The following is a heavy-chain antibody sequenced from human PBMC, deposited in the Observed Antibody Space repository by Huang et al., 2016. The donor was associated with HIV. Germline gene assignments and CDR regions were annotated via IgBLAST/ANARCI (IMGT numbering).Heavy chain of an antibody. J-gene: IGHJ4*02. CDR2: IYPADSDT. CDR3: ARSEVLVTAVPFDH. Sequence: EVQLVQSEAEVKKPGESLKISCRGSGYSFTNYWIGGVLQRPGEGLEWMGVIYPADSDTRDSPSFQGQVTCSADKSTRTAYLQWSSLQASDTAIYYCARSEVLVTAVPFDHWGQGTLVTVSS. V-gene: IGHV5-51*03. D-gene: IGHD2-21*02. CDR1: GYSFTNYW.